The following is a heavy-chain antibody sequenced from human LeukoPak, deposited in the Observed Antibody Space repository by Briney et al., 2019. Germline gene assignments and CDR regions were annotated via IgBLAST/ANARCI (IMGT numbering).Heavy chain of an antibody. CDR1: GFAFTSYA. CDR2: IDAGGGDT. J-gene: IGHJ6*01. D-gene: IGHD6-19*01. V-gene: IGHV3-23*01. CDR3: GRPTKYWLVRGNGVDV. Sequence: GASLRLSCAAAGFAFTSYAMTWVRQAPGKGLEWVSSIDAGGGDTYHTDSVKGRFTISRDNSMNTLYLQMNSLRAEETAVYYCGRPTKYWLVRGNGVDVWGQGTTVTVSS.